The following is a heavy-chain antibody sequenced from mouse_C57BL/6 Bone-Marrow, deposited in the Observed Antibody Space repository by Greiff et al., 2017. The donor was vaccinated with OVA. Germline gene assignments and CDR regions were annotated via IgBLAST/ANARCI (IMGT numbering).Heavy chain of an antibody. V-gene: IGHV1-39*01. CDR3: ARSERYDYDYYAMDY. Sequence: VQLKQSGPELVKPGASVKISCKASGYSFTDYNMNWVKQSNGKSLEWIGVINPNYGTTSYNQKFKGKATLTVDQSSSTAYMQLNSLTSEDSAVYYCARSERYDYDYYAMDYWGQGTSVTVSS. CDR2: INPNYGTT. D-gene: IGHD2-4*01. J-gene: IGHJ4*01. CDR1: GYSFTDYN.